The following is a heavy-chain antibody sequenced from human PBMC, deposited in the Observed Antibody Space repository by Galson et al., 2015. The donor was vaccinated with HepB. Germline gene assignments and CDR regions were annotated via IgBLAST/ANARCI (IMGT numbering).Heavy chain of an antibody. J-gene: IGHJ5*02. D-gene: IGHD3-16*01. V-gene: IGHV3-23*01. CDR1: GFTFSSYA. CDR2: ISGSGGST. CDR3: AKGAGGLRLGDPRGWFDP. Sequence: SLRLSCAASGFTFSSYAMSWVRQAPGKGLEWVSAISGSGGSTYYADSVKGRFTISRDNSKNTLYLQMNSLRAEDTAVYYCAKGAGGLRLGDPRGWFDPWGQGTLVTVSS.